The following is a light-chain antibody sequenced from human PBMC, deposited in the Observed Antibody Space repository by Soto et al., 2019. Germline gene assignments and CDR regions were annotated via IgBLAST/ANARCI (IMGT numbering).Light chain of an antibody. Sequence: ILMTQTPLSLSIIPGQTASISCKSSQSLLHSDGKTYFYWYVQKAGQAPQPLIYEVSNRFSGVPERFSGTGSRTDFTLKISRVEADDVGIYYCMQAIDIPWTFGQWTKGDIK. V-gene: IGKV2-29*03. CDR2: EVS. CDR1: QSLLHSDGKTY. J-gene: IGKJ1*01. CDR3: MQAIDIPWT.